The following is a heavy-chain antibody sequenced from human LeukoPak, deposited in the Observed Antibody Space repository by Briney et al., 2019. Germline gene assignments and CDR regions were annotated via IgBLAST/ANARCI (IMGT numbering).Heavy chain of an antibody. CDR3: ARESFYYDFWSGLHYYYMDV. CDR1: GGSFSGYY. J-gene: IGHJ6*03. CDR2: INHSGST. V-gene: IGHV4-34*01. Sequence: SETLSLTCAVCGGSFSGYYWSWIRQPPGKGLEWIGEINHSGSTNYNPSLKSRVTISVDTSKNQFSLKLSSVTAADTAVYYCARESFYYDFWSGLHYYYMDVWGKGTTVTVSS. D-gene: IGHD3-3*01.